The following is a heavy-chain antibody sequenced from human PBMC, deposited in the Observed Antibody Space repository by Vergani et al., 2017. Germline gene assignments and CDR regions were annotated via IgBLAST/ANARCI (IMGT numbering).Heavy chain of an antibody. D-gene: IGHD3-10*01. CDR2: STGSGGRT. V-gene: IGHV3-23*01. CDR1: GFTFTTST. CDR3: AKDGGRDLTDALDV. J-gene: IGHJ3*01. Sequence: EGQLLESGGDLVQPGGSLRLSCAASGFTFTTSTMIWVRQAPRKGLEWVSGSTGSGGRTYYEESMKGRFTISRDNSKNMLYLQMTNLRAEDTAVYFCAKDGGRDLTDALDVWGEGTMVIVSS.